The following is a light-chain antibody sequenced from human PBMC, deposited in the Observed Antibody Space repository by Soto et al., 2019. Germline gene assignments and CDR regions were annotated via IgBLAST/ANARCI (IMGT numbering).Light chain of an antibody. V-gene: IGKV3-20*01. CDR3: QKYGSSSWK. Sequence: ETVMTHSPATLSVSPLERATFSCRASQSVSSNLALYQQKPGQAPRLLIYGASSRATGIPDRFSGSGSGTDFTLTISRLEPEDFAVYYCQKYGSSSWKFGQGTKVDIK. J-gene: IGKJ1*01. CDR2: GAS. CDR1: QSVSSN.